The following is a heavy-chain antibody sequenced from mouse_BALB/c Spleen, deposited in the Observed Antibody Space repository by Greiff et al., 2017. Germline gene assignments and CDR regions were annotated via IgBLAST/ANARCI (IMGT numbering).Heavy chain of an antibody. D-gene: IGHD1-2*01. Sequence: DVKLVESGGGLVKPGGSLKLSCAASGFTFSSYAMPWVRQTPEKRLEWVASISSGGSTYYSDSVKGRFTISRDNAKNILYLQMSSLRSEDTAMYYCARGGLRLREWYFDVWGAGTTVTVSS. V-gene: IGHV5-6-5*01. CDR1: GFTFSSYA. CDR3: ARGGLRLREWYFDV. J-gene: IGHJ1*01. CDR2: ISSGGST.